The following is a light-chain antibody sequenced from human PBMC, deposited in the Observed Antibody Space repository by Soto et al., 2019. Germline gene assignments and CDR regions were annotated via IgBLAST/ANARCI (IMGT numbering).Light chain of an antibody. Sequence: DIVMTQSPDSLAVSLGESATISCKSSQTVLYSSNNKNYLAWYQKKPGQPPKLLIYWASTRESGVPDRFSGSGSGTDFTLTISSLQAEDVAVYYCQHYYTTPLTFGGGTRVES. J-gene: IGKJ4*01. CDR1: QTVLYSSNNKNY. CDR3: QHYYTTPLT. CDR2: WAS. V-gene: IGKV4-1*01.